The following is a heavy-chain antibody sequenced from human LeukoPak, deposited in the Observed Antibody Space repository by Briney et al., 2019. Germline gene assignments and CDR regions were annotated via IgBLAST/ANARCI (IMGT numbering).Heavy chain of an antibody. V-gene: IGHV3-21*01. J-gene: IGHJ4*02. Sequence: PGGSLRLSCAASGITFSAYGMHWVRQAPGKGLEWVSSISSSSSYIYYADSVKGRFTISRDNAKNSLYLQMNSLRAEDTAVYYCARVRGPAGYFDYWGQGTLVTVSS. CDR3: ARVRGPAGYFDY. CDR1: GITFSAYG. CDR2: ISSSSSYI.